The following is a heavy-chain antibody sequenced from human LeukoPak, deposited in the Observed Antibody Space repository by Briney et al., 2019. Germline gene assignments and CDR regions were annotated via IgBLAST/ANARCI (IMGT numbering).Heavy chain of an antibody. CDR3: ARGSSVWFVGYFDP. CDR2: SSHSGNT. V-gene: IGHV4-59*01. Sequence: SETLSLTCSVSGGSISSYYWIWIPQPPGKGLEWIGHSSHSGNTKYSPSLESRVTISLDTSKNQVSLRLGSVTAADMAVYYCARGSSVWFVGYFDPWGQGTRVTVSS. J-gene: IGHJ5*02. D-gene: IGHD3-10*01. CDR1: GGSISSYY.